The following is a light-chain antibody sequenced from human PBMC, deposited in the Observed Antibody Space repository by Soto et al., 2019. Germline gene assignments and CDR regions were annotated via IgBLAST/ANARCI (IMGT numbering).Light chain of an antibody. CDR3: QHYNNWHIT. CDR2: RAS. CDR1: QSVSDN. V-gene: IGKV3-15*01. J-gene: IGKJ5*01. Sequence: EVLMTQSPDTLYVSPGERVTLSCRASQSVSDNLAWYQQKPGQGPRLLVYRASTRTLGIPARFSGSESGTEFTLTISSLQSEDFAVYYCQHYNNWHITFGQGTRLEIK.